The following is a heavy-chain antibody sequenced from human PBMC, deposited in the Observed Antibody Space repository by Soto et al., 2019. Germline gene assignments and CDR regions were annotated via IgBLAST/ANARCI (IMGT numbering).Heavy chain of an antibody. CDR2: MNPNSGGT. Sequence: ASVKVSCKASGYTFTSYDINWVRQATGQGLEWMGWMNPNSGGTNYAQKFQGWVTMTRDTSISTAYMELSRLRFDDTAVYYCARSIAVAGTRAFDIWGQGTMVTVSS. J-gene: IGHJ3*02. D-gene: IGHD6-19*01. CDR1: GYTFTSYD. V-gene: IGHV1-2*04. CDR3: ARSIAVAGTRAFDI.